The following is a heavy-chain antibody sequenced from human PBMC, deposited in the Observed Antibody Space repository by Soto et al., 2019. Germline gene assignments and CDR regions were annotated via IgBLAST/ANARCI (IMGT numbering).Heavy chain of an antibody. CDR3: ASSLLVGYGLEGESD. Sequence: QVQLVQSGAEVKKPGASVKVSCKASGYTFTSYGISWVRQAPGKGLEWMGWISAYNGNTNYAQKLQGRVTMTTDTSTGTAYMELRSLRSDDTAVYYCASSLLVGYGLEGESDWGQGTLVTVSS. D-gene: IGHD5-18*01. CDR2: ISAYNGNT. J-gene: IGHJ4*02. CDR1: GYTFTSYG. V-gene: IGHV1-18*01.